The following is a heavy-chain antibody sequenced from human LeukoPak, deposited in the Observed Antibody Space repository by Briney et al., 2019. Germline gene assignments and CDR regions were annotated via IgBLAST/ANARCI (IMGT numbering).Heavy chain of an antibody. CDR1: VGTFSSYA. D-gene: IGHD3-22*01. V-gene: IGHV1-69*04. J-gene: IGHJ5*02. CDR3: ARLDYYDSSGYGRGFAP. CDR2: IIPIFGIA. Sequence: SVKVSCKASVGTFSSYAISWVRQAPGQGLEWMGRIIPIFGIANYAQKFQGRVTITADKSTSTAYMELSSLRSEDTAVYYCARLDYYDSSGYGRGFAPWGQGTLVTLPS.